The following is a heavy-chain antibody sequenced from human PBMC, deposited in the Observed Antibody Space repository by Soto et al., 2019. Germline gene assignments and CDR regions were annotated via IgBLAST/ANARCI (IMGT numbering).Heavy chain of an antibody. CDR1: GFTFSSYW. V-gene: IGHV3-23*02. CDR2: ISGSGGST. J-gene: IGHJ6*02. D-gene: IGHD1-7*01. CDR3: ARDLWDNWNYTYYYGMDV. Sequence: PGGSLRLSCAASGFTFSSYWMSWVRQAPGKGLEWVSAISGSGGSTNYNPSLKSRVTISVDTSKNQFSLKLSSVTAADTAVYYCARDLWDNWNYTYYYGMDVWGQGTTVTVSS.